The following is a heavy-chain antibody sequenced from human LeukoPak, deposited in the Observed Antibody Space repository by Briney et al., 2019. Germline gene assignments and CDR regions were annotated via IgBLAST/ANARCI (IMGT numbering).Heavy chain of an antibody. V-gene: IGHV1-18*01. CDR2: ISAYSGNT. D-gene: IGHD1-26*01. Sequence: GASVKVSCKASGYTLTGYGLSWVRQAPGQGLEWMGWISAYSGNTNYAQKLQGRVTMTTDTSTSTAYMELRTLRSDDTAVYYCARTLGATTAFDIWGQGTVVTVSS. J-gene: IGHJ3*02. CDR3: ARTLGATTAFDI. CDR1: GYTLTGYG.